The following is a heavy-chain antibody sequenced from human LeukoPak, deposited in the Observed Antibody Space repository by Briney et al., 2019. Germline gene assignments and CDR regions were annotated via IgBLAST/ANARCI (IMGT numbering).Heavy chain of an antibody. Sequence: PGGSLRLSCAASGFTFSNYAMSWVRQAPGKGLEWVSATSGSGGSTYYADSVKGRFTISRDNSKNTLYLQMNSLRAEDTAVYYCAKVWFGDWYYYYYMDVWGKGTTVTVSS. V-gene: IGHV3-23*01. CDR1: GFTFSNYA. CDR3: AKVWFGDWYYYYYMDV. D-gene: IGHD3-10*01. CDR2: TSGSGGST. J-gene: IGHJ6*03.